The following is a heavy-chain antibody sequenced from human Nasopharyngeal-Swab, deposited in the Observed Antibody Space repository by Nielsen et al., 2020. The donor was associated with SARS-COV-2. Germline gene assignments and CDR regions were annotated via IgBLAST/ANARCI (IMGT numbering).Heavy chain of an antibody. V-gene: IGHV3-33*01. CDR3: ARASKFFLGYCSGGSCCKNWFDP. D-gene: IGHD2-15*01. J-gene: IGHJ5*02. Sequence: WIRQPPGKGLEWVAVIWYDGSNKYYADSVKGRFTISRDNSKNTLYLQMNSLRAEDTAVYYCARASKFFLGYCSGGSCCKNWFDPWGQGTPVTVSS. CDR2: IWYDGSNK.